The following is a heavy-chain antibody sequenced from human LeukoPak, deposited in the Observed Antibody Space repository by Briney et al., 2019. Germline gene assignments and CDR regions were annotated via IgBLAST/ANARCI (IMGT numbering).Heavy chain of an antibody. V-gene: IGHV3-21*01. CDR2: ISSSSSYI. D-gene: IGHD2-2*01. J-gene: IGHJ4*02. Sequence: GGSLRLSCAASGFTFSSYSMSWVRQAPGKGLEWVSSISSSSSYIYYADSVKGRFTISRDNAKNSLYLQMTSLRAEDTAVYYWARECSSTSSKAHYFDYWGQGTLVTVSS. CDR3: ARECSSTSSKAHYFDY. CDR1: GFTFSSYS.